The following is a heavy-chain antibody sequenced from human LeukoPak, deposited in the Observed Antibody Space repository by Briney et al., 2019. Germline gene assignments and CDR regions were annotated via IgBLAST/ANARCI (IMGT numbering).Heavy chain of an antibody. Sequence: ASVKVSCKASGYTFTGYYMHWVRQAPGQGLEWMGWINPNSGGTSYAQKFQGRVTMTRDTSISTAYMELSRLRSDDTAVYYCAGDPGSQPLSGWYLDYWGQGTLVTVSS. D-gene: IGHD6-19*01. CDR3: AGDPGSQPLSGWYLDY. CDR1: GYTFTGYY. J-gene: IGHJ4*02. CDR2: INPNSGGT. V-gene: IGHV1-2*02.